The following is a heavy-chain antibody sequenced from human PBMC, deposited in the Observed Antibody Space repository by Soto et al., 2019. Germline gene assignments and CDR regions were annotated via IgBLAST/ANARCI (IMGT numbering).Heavy chain of an antibody. J-gene: IGHJ5*02. CDR2: INHSGST. Sequence: PSESLSLTCAVYGGSFSGYYWSWIRQPPGKGLEWVGEINHSGSTNYNPSLKSRVTISVDTSKNQFSLKLSSVTAADTAVYYCARELYSSGWYSGAPLRFDPWGQGTLVTVSS. D-gene: IGHD6-19*01. CDR3: ARELYSSGWYSGAPLRFDP. V-gene: IGHV4-34*01. CDR1: GGSFSGYY.